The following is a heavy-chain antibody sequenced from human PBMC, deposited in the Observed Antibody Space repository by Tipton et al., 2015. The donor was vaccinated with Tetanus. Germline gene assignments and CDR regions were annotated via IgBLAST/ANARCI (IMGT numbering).Heavy chain of an antibody. V-gene: IGHV3-7*01. CDR3: TRVRCSSGWYPSDY. J-gene: IGHJ4*02. CDR2: IKQDGSET. D-gene: IGHD6-19*01. CDR1: GFTFSGYW. Sequence: GSLRLSCAASGFTFSGYWMSWVRQAPGKGLEWVANIKQDGSETYHVDSVKGRFTISRDNAKNSLYLQMNSLKAEDSAVYYCTRVRCSSGWYPSDYWGQGTLVTVSS.